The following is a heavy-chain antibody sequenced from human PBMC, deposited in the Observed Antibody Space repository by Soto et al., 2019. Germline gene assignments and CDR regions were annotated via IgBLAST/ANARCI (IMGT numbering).Heavy chain of an antibody. J-gene: IGHJ1*01. Sequence: QLQLQESGPGLVKPSETLSLTCTVSGGSIRSTTYYRGWIRQPPGKGLEWIGSIYYSGSTYYNPSLKGRVNISVDMSKNQFSLKLSSVTAADTAVYYCATHNWNLDPWGQGTLVTVSS. CDR1: GGSIRSTTYY. CDR2: IYYSGST. D-gene: IGHD1-7*01. CDR3: ATHNWNLDP. V-gene: IGHV4-39*01.